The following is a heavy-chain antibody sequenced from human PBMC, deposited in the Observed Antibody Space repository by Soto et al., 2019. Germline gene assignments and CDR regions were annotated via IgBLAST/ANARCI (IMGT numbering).Heavy chain of an antibody. J-gene: IGHJ3*02. D-gene: IGHD4-17*01. CDR2: LTASGDST. CDR1: GFTFSNNA. V-gene: IGHV3-23*01. Sequence: PGGSLRLSCAASGFTFSNNAMNWVRQAPGKGLEWVSALTASGDSTYYADSVKGRFTISRDNSMNALYLQMNSLRIEDTAVYYCAHPRGYGVFDAYDIWGQGTMVTVSS. CDR3: AHPRGYGVFDAYDI.